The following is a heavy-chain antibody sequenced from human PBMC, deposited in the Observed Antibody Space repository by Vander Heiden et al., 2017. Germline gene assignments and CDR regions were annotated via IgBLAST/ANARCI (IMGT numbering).Heavy chain of an antibody. CDR3: AKKDYYDSSGPPRY. D-gene: IGHD3-22*01. V-gene: IGHV3-23*01. J-gene: IGHJ4*02. Sequence: EVKPLESGGGLVLPGGSLRPACAASGFPLGSNAMSWVRQAPGKGLEWVSAISGSGGTTYYADSVKGRFTIARDNSKYTLYLQMNGLRAEDTAVYYCAKKDYYDSSGPPRYWGQGTLVTVSS. CDR2: ISGSGGTT. CDR1: GFPLGSNA.